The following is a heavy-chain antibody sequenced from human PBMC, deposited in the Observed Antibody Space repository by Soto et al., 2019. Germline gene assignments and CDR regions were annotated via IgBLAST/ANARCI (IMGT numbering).Heavy chain of an antibody. CDR2: IYYSGST. Sequence: ETLSLTCTVSGGSISSYYWSWIRQPPGKGLEWIGYIYYSGSTNYNPSLKSRVTISVDTSKNQFSLKLSSVTAADTAVYYCARGAQRYDILTGYYFDAFDIWGQGTMVTVSS. CDR3: ARGAQRYDILTGYYFDAFDI. CDR1: GGSISSYY. D-gene: IGHD3-9*01. J-gene: IGHJ3*02. V-gene: IGHV4-59*01.